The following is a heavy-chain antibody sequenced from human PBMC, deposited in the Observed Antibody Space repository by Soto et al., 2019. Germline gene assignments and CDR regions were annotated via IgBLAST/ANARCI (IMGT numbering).Heavy chain of an antibody. CDR2: IYHSGST. Sequence: SETLSLTCAVSGGSISSGGYSWSWIRQPPGKGLEWIGYIYHSGSTYYNPSLKSRVTISVDRSKNQFSLKLSSVTAADTAVYYCARDGRYAWFDPWGQGTLVTVS. CDR3: ARDGRYAWFDP. D-gene: IGHD3-16*01. CDR1: GGSISSGGYS. J-gene: IGHJ5*02. V-gene: IGHV4-30-2*01.